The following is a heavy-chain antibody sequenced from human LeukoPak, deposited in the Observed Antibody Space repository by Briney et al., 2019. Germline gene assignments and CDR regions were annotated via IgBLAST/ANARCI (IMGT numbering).Heavy chain of an antibody. CDR2: IYSGGST. CDR3: ARGVGSGSRLRAGDY. D-gene: IGHD1-26*01. Sequence: GGSLRLSCAASGFTVSSNYMSWVRQAPGKGLEWVSVIYSGGSTYYADSVKGRFTISRDNSKNTLYLRMNSLRAEDTAVYYCARGVGSGSRLRAGDYWGQGTLVTVSS. V-gene: IGHV3-53*01. CDR1: GFTVSSNY. J-gene: IGHJ4*02.